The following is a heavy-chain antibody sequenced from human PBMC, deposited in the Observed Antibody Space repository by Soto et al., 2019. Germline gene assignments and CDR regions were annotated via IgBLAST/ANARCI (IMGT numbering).Heavy chain of an antibody. D-gene: IGHD4-4*01. CDR3: VRGGSNYAS. CDR1: GFALSDYY. CDR2: ITSSATTI. V-gene: IGHV3-11*04. J-gene: IGHJ5*02. Sequence: QVQLVESGGGLVKPGGSLRLSCAGSGFALSDYYMNWIRQAPGKGLEWVAYITSSATTIFYADSVKGRFTISRDNAKNSMYLQMDSLRGEDTAVYYCVRGGSNYASWGQGTLVTVSS.